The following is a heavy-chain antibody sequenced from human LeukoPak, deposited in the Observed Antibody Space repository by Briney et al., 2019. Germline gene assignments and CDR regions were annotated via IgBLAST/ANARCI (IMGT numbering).Heavy chain of an antibody. CDR1: GFTFIDYY. CDR2: INPKSGAT. V-gene: IGHV1-2*02. D-gene: IGHD5-12*01. Sequence: ASVHVSCKASGFTFIDYYIHWVRQAPGQGLEWMGWINPKSGATHDAQKFQGRVTKTSDTSISTAYLELSRLRSDDTAVYYCARDRGYSGYELWGQGTVVTVSS. J-gene: IGHJ3*01. CDR3: ARDRGYSGYEL.